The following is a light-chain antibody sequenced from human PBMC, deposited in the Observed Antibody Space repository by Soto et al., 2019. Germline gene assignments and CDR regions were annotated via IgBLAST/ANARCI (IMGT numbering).Light chain of an antibody. V-gene: IGKV3-11*01. Sequence: EIVLTQSPATLSLSPGERATLSCRASQSVGSYLAWYQQKPGQAPRLLIHGASNRAAGIPVRFSGSGSGTDFTLTISSLGPEDFAVYYCQQRDNWPPTWTFGQGTKVEIK. CDR3: QQRDNWPPTWT. CDR2: GAS. CDR1: QSVGSY. J-gene: IGKJ1*01.